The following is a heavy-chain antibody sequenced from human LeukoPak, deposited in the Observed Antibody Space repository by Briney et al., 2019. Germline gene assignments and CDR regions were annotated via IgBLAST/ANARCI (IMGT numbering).Heavy chain of an antibody. CDR3: AKDLVTGSLDY. J-gene: IGHJ4*02. Sequence: GGSLRLSCAASGFTFSSYAMTWVRQAPGKGLEWVSSISSSGGSTYYADSVRGRLTISRDNSKNTLYLQMNSLRAEDTAIYYCAKDLVTGSLDYWGQGTLVTVSS. V-gene: IGHV3-23*01. CDR1: GFTFSSYA. CDR2: ISSSGGST. D-gene: IGHD3-10*01.